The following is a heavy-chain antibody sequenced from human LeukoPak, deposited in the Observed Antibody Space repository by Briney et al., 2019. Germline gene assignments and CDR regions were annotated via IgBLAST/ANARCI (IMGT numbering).Heavy chain of an antibody. CDR2: ISGSGGST. CDR1: GFTISSYA. V-gene: IGHV3-23*01. CDR3: ARDDADYDYVWGSYRFDY. D-gene: IGHD3-16*02. Sequence: GGSLRLSCAASGFTISSYAMSWVRQAPGKGLEWVSAISGSGGSTYYADSVEGRFTISRDNSKNTLYLQMNSLRAEDTAVYYCARDDADYDYVWGSYRFDYWGQGTLVTVSS. J-gene: IGHJ4*02.